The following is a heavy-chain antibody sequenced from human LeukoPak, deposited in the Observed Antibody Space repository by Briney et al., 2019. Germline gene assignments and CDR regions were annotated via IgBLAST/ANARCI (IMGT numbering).Heavy chain of an antibody. J-gene: IGHJ5*02. CDR1: GGSISSGGYY. Sequence: PSETLSLTCTVSGGSISSGGYYWSWIRQHPVKGLEWIGYIYYSGSTYYNPSLKSRVTISVDTSKNQFSLKLSSVTAADTAVYYCARLYGDYDFWFDPWGQGTLVTVSS. CDR3: ARLYGDYDFWFDP. V-gene: IGHV4-31*03. D-gene: IGHD4-17*01. CDR2: IYYSGST.